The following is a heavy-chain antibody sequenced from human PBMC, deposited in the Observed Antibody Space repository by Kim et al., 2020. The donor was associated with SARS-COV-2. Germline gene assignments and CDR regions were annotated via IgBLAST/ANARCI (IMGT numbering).Heavy chain of an antibody. CDR1: GFTFSSCA. D-gene: IGHD3-10*01. V-gene: IGHV3-30-3*01. J-gene: IGHJ6*02. CDR2: ISYDGSNK. CDR3: ARDSWSRLRGLTYAYYGIDV. Sequence: GGSLRLSCAASGFTFSSCAIHWVRQAPGKGLEWVAVISYDGSNKNYADSVKGRFTIPRDNSKNTLYLQMNSLRAEDTALYYCARDSWSRLRGLTYAYYGIDVWGQGTPVTVSS.